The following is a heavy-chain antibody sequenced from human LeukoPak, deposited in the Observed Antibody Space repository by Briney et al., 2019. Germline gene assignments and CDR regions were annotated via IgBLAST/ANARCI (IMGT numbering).Heavy chain of an antibody. V-gene: IGHV7-4-1*02. CDR2: ISTNTGNP. CDR1: GYTFTMYA. CDR3: GRDVGSGSPGY. Sequence: ASVKVSCKACGYTFTMYAINWVRQAPGQGLEWMGWISTNTGNPTYAQGFTGRFVFSLDTSVSTAYLQINSLKAEDTAMYYCGRDVGSGSPGYWGQGTLVTVSS. J-gene: IGHJ4*02. D-gene: IGHD3-10*01.